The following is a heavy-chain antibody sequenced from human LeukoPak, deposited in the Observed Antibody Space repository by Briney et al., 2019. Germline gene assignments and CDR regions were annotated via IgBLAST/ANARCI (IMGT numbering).Heavy chain of an antibody. CDR3: ARAVVAVGGNWFDP. CDR2: IHDSGTT. CDR1: GGSISSYF. J-gene: IGHJ5*02. D-gene: IGHD2-15*01. Sequence: SETLSLTCSVSGGSISSYFWNWIRQPPGKGLEWIAHIHDSGTTHYNPSLKGRVTLSMDPSKSQFSLELSSVTAADTAVYYCARAVVAVGGNWFDPWAREPWSPSPQ. V-gene: IGHV4-59*12.